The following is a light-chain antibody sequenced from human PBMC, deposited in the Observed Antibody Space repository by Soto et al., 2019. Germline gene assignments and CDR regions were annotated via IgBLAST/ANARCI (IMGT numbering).Light chain of an antibody. CDR2: GAS. CDR1: QSVGRN. V-gene: IGKV3-15*01. CDR3: QQYDIWPPLT. Sequence: EILLTQSPATLSVSPGERATLSCRASQSVGRNLAWYQQKPGQAPRLLIYGASTRATGFPARFSGSGSGTEFTLTISSLQSEDFAIYYCQQYDIWPPLTFGGGTKVEIK. J-gene: IGKJ4*01.